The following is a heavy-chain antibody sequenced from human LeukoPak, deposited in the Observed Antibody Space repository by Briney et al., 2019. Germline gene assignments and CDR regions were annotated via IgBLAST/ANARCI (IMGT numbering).Heavy chain of an antibody. CDR1: GFTFSRYA. CDR3: ARDGGTVVGHDYYYYGMDV. J-gene: IGHJ6*02. D-gene: IGHD2-15*01. V-gene: IGHV3-23*01. CDR2: ISGSGGST. Sequence: PGVSLRLPCAASGFTFSRYAMSWVHQAPGKGLEWVSAISGSGGSTYYADSVKGRFTISRDNSKNTLYLQMNSLRAEDTAVYYCARDGGTVVGHDYYYYGMDVWGQGTTVTVSS.